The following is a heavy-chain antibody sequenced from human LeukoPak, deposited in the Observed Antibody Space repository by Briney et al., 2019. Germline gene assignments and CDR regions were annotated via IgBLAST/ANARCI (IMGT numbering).Heavy chain of an antibody. Sequence: GGSLRLSCAASGFTFDGYAMSWVRQAPGKGLEWVSYISSSGSTIYYADSVKGRFTISRDNAKNSLYLQMNSLRAEDTAVYYCARGGTLEYFQHWGQGTLVTVSS. CDR1: GFTFDGYA. V-gene: IGHV3-48*03. CDR3: ARGGTLEYFQH. J-gene: IGHJ1*01. CDR2: ISSSGSTI.